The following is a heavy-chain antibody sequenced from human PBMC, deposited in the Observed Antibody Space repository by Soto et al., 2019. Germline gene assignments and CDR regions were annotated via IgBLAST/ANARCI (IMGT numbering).Heavy chain of an antibody. CDR2: ISYDGSNK. D-gene: IGHD6-6*01. CDR1: GFTFSSYG. Sequence: GGSLRLSCAASGFTFSSYGMHWVRQAPGKGLEWVAVISYDGSNKYYADSVKGRFTISRDNSKNTLYLQMNSLRAEDTAVYYCAKDIEQLVSYYFDYWGQGTLVTVSS. J-gene: IGHJ4*02. V-gene: IGHV3-30*18. CDR3: AKDIEQLVSYYFDY.